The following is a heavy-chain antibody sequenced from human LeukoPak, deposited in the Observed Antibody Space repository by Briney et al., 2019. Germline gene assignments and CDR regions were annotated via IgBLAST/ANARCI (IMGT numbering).Heavy chain of an antibody. J-gene: IGHJ3*02. CDR2: VFPGDSDT. CDR3: ARHRGAKDGSDI. V-gene: IGHV5-51*01. CDR1: EYTFTSSR. D-gene: IGHD1-26*01. Sequence: GESLKISCQGSEYTFTSSRIGWVRQMPGKGLEWMGSVFPGDSDTRYLPSFEGQVTISADKAINTAYLQWSSLKASDTAMYYCARHRGAKDGSDIWGQGTMVTVAS.